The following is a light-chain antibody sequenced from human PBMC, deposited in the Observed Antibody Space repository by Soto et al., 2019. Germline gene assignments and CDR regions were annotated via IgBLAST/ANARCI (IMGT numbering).Light chain of an antibody. CDR2: EVT. V-gene: IGLV2-8*01. CDR3: SSYAVTNRV. J-gene: IGLJ1*01. CDR1: SSDVGANNY. Sequence: QSALTQPPSASGSPGQSVTISCTGTSSDVGANNYVSWYQQHPGKAPKLMIYEVTKRPSGVPDRFSGSKSGNTASLTVSGLQAEDEADYYCSSYAVTNRVFGPGTKLTVL.